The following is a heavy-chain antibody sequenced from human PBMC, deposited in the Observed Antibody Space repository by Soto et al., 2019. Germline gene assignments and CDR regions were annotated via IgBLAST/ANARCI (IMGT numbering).Heavy chain of an antibody. V-gene: IGHV1-69*06. CDR3: ATQGCSSTSCYALNWFDP. CDR2: IIPIFGTA. J-gene: IGHJ5*02. CDR1: GGTFSSYA. D-gene: IGHD2-2*01. Sequence: ASVKVSFKASGGTFSSYAISWVRQAPGQGLEWMGGIIPIFGTANYAQKFQGRVTITADKSTSTAYMELSSLRSEDTAVYYCATQGCSSTSCYALNWFDPWGQGTLVTVSS.